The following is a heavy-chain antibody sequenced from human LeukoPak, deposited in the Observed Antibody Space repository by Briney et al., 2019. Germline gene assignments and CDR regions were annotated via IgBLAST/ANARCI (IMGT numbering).Heavy chain of an antibody. V-gene: IGHV4-59*08. CDR1: GGSISSYY. CDR3: ARQGTSIVGATIDY. D-gene: IGHD1-26*01. CDR2: IYYSGST. Sequence: ASETLSLTCTVSGGSISSYYWSWIRQPPVKGLEWIGYIYYSGSTNYNPSLKSRVTIYVDTSKNQFSLKLTSVTAADTALYYCARQGTSIVGATIDYWGQGTLVTVSS. J-gene: IGHJ4*02.